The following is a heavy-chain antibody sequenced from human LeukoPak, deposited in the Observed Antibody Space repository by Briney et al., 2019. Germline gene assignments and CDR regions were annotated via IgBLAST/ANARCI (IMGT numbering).Heavy chain of an antibody. D-gene: IGHD6-13*01. Sequence: GGSLRLSCAASGFTFSSYSMNWVRQAPGKGLEWVSSISSSSSYIYYADSVKGRFTISRDNAKNSLYLQMNSLRAEDTAVYYCARESLRSWYFDYWGQGTLVTVSS. CDR2: ISSSSSYI. J-gene: IGHJ4*02. CDR1: GFTFSSYS. V-gene: IGHV3-21*01. CDR3: ARESLRSWYFDY.